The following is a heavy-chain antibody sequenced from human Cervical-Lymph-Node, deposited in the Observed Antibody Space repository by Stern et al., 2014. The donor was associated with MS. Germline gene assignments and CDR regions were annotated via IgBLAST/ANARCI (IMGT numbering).Heavy chain of an antibody. CDR3: ARGMVGIEPYYFDY. CDR2: IYSGGST. V-gene: IGHV3-53*04. Sequence: EVQLVESRGGLVQPGGSLRLSCAASGFTVSSNYMSWVRQAPGKGLEWVSVIYSGGSTYYADSVKGRFTISRHNSKNTLYLQMNSLRAEDTAVYYCARGMVGIEPYYFDYWGQGTLVTVSS. D-gene: IGHD5-18*01. CDR1: GFTVSSNY. J-gene: IGHJ4*02.